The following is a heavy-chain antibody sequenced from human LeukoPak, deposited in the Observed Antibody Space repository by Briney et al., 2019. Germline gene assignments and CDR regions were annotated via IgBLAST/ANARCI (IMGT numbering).Heavy chain of an antibody. CDR2: INSDGSST. D-gene: IGHD7-27*01. Sequence: GRSLRLSCAASGFTFSSYWMHWVRQAPGKGLVWVSRINSDGSSTSYADSVKGRFTISRDNAKNTLYLQMNSLRAEDTAVYYCARVGNWADAFDIWGQGTMVTVSS. J-gene: IGHJ3*02. CDR3: ARVGNWADAFDI. V-gene: IGHV3-74*01. CDR1: GFTFSSYW.